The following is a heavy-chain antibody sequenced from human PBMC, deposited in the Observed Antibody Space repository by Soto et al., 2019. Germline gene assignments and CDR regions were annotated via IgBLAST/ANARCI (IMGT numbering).Heavy chain of an antibody. CDR2: INAGNGNT. Sequence: QVQLVQSVAEVKKPGASVKVSCKASGYTFTSYAMHWVRQAPGQRLEWMGWINAGNGNTKYSQKFQGRVTITRDTXASTAYMELSSPRSEDTAVYSSARGYRGYLAGFDPWGQGTLVTVSS. CDR3: ARGYRGYLAGFDP. CDR1: GYTFTSYA. J-gene: IGHJ5*02. V-gene: IGHV1-3*01. D-gene: IGHD5-12*01.